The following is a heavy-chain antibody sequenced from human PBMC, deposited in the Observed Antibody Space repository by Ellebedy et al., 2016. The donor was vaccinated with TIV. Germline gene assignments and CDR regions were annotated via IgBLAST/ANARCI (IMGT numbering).Heavy chain of an antibody. Sequence: PGGSLRLSCAASGFSFSDYGIHWVRQAQGKGLEWVAVMSSDGITKFYTNSVKGRFTISRDNSKTTLYLQMNSLRPEDTALYYCAKKRETGTAPAAFDVWGQGTMVTVSS. J-gene: IGHJ3*01. CDR1: GFSFSDYG. CDR3: AKKRETGTAPAAFDV. V-gene: IGHV3-30*18. CDR2: MSSDGITK. D-gene: IGHD1-1*01.